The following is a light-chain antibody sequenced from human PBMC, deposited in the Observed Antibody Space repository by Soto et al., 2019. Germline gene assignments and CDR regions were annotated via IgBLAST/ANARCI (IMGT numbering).Light chain of an antibody. J-gene: IGKJ3*01. CDR3: QQYSSSPPFT. V-gene: IGKV3-20*01. Sequence: EIVLTQSPGTLSLSPGESVTLSCRASQSVSASYLAWYQQKPGQAPRLLIYAASTRPTGIPDRFSGSGSGIDFSLSISRLEPEDFAVYYCQQYSSSPPFTFGPGTKVDIK. CDR1: QSVSASY. CDR2: AAS.